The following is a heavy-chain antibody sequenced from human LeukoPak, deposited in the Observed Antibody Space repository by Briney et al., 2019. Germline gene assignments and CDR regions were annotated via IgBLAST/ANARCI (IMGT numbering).Heavy chain of an antibody. CDR1: GFDFGAYG. CDR3: TTLGYHLDS. CDR2: FAGSDTTT. J-gene: IGHJ4*02. V-gene: IGHV3-48*03. Sequence: PGGSLRLSCAASGFDFGAYGMNWVRQAPGKGLEWVAYFAGSDTTTYYADSVKGRFIISRDNARNSLYLRMNSLRAEDTALYYCTTLGYHLDSWGQGTLVTVSS. D-gene: IGHD3-22*01.